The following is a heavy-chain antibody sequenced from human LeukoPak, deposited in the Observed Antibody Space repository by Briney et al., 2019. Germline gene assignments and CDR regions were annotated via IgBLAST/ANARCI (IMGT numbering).Heavy chain of an antibody. Sequence: ASVKVSCKASGYTFTNYDINWVRQATGQGLEWMGYMNPNSGNTGYAQKFQDRVTITSDTSISTAYMELSSLRSDDTAVYFCARVEGPSIFGVIDYWGQGTLVTISS. V-gene: IGHV1-8*03. CDR2: MNPNSGNT. J-gene: IGHJ4*02. D-gene: IGHD3-3*01. CDR1: GYTFTNYD. CDR3: ARVEGPSIFGVIDY.